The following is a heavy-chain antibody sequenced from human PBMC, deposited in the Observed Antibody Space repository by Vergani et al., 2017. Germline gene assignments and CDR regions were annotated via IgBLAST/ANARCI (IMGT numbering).Heavy chain of an antibody. CDR1: GGSFSGYY. CDR3: ARGLVSGRKSRAFDI. D-gene: IGHD1-26*01. J-gene: IGHJ3*02. CDR2: INHSGST. V-gene: IGHV4-34*01. Sequence: QVQLQQWGAELLKPSETLSLTCAVYGGSFSGYYWSWIRQPPGKGLEWIGEINHSGSTNYNPSLKSRVTISVDTSKNQFSLKLSSVTAADTAVYYCARGLVSGRKSRAFDIWGQGTMVTVSS.